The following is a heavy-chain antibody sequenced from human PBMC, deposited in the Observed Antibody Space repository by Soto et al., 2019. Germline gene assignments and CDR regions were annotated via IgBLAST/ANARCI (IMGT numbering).Heavy chain of an antibody. J-gene: IGHJ6*02. CDR1: GGSFSGYY. CDR3: ARGSLSSSWYYYYGMDV. D-gene: IGHD6-13*01. Sequence: PSETLSLTCAVYGGSFSGYYWSWIRQPPGKGLEWIGEINHSGSTNYNPSLKSRVTISVDGSKNQFSLKLSSVTAADTAVYYCARGSLSSSWYYYYGMDVWGQGTTVTVSS. CDR2: INHSGST. V-gene: IGHV4-34*01.